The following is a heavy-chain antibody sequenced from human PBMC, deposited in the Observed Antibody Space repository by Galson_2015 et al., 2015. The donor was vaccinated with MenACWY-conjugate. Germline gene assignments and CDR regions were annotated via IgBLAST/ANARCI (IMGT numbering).Heavy chain of an antibody. CDR2: ISPGDSNT. Sequence: QSGAEVKKPGESLKISCKASGYIFTTYWIAWVRQMPGKGLEWMGLISPGDSNTRYSPSFQGQVTISADKSISTAYLQWSSLKASDTAMYYCARHPPGGRGMDVWGQGTTATVSS. CDR1: GYIFTTYW. D-gene: IGHD1-26*01. V-gene: IGHV5-51*01. J-gene: IGHJ6*02. CDR3: ARHPPGGRGMDV.